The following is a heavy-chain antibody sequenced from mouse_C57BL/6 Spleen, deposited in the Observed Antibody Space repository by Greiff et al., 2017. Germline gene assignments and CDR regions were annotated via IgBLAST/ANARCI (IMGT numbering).Heavy chain of an antibody. D-gene: IGHD1-1*01. V-gene: IGHV5-9*01. J-gene: IGHJ2*01. CDR1: GFTFSSYT. CDR2: ISGGGGNT. CDR3: ARVDSYGYFDY. Sequence: EVMLVESGGGLVKPGGSLKLSCAASGFTFSSYTMSWVRQTPEKRLEWVATISGGGGNTYYPDSVKGRFTISRDNAKNTLYLQMSSLRSEDTALYYCARVDSYGYFDYWGQGTTLTVSS.